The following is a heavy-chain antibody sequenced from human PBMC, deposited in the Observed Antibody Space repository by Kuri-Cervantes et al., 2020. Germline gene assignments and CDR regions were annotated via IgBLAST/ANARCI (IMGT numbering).Heavy chain of an antibody. D-gene: IGHD3-9*01. CDR1: GFTFSSYG. J-gene: IGHJ6*02. CDR3: ARGRYFDWLLLDSPYGMDV. Sequence: GESLKISCAASGFTFSSYGMHWVRQAPGKGLEWVAVISYDGSNKYYAGSVKGRFTISRDNSKNTLYLQMNSLRAEDTAVYYCARGRYFDWLLLDSPYGMDVWGQGTTVTVSS. CDR2: ISYDGSNK. V-gene: IGHV3-30*03.